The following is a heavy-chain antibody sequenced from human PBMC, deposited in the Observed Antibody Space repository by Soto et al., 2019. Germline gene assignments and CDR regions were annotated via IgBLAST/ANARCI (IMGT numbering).Heavy chain of an antibody. Sequence: PRLSCACSGFTFSNSAMYWGRPAAGKGLEWVSLISYDGSKTYYEDSVEGRLTISRENSKTALYLQMNSLRPEDTAVYHCAKDPDYDLERFDPWGQGTLVTVSS. J-gene: IGHJ5*02. CDR3: AKDPDYDLERFDP. CDR1: GFTFSNSA. D-gene: IGHD3-3*01. V-gene: IGHV3-30*18. CDR2: ISYDGSKT.